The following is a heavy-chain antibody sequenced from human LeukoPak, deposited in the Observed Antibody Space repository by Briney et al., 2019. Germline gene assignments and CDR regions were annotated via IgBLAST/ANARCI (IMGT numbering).Heavy chain of an antibody. J-gene: IGHJ6*03. CDR2: IYYSGST. Sequence: SETLSLTCTVPGGSISSSSYYWGWIRQPPGKGLEWIGSIYYSGSTYYNPSLKSRVTISVDTSKNQFSLKLSSVTAADTAVYYCARETRSGYMDVWGKGTTVTVSS. D-gene: IGHD3-10*01. CDR3: ARETRSGYMDV. V-gene: IGHV4-39*07. CDR1: GGSISSSSYY.